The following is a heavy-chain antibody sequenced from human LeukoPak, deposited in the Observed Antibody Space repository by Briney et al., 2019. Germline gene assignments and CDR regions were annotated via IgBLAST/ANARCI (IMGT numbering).Heavy chain of an antibody. V-gene: IGHV3-66*01. CDR3: ARDDYGDYNAFDI. CDR2: IYSGGST. Sequence: PGGFLRLSCAASGFTVSSNYMSWVRQAPGKGLEWVSVIYSGGSTYYADSVKGRFTISRDNSKNTLYLQMNSLRAEDTAMYYCARDDYGDYNAFDIWGQGTMVTVSS. D-gene: IGHD4-17*01. J-gene: IGHJ3*02. CDR1: GFTVSSNY.